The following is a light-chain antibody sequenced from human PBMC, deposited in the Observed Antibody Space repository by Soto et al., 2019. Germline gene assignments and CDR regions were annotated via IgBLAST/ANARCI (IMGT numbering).Light chain of an antibody. CDR3: SSYTRSSTVV. CDR1: NNDVGGYNY. J-gene: IGLJ2*01. V-gene: IGLV2-14*01. Sequence: QSVLTQPASVSGSPGQTVTFSCTGTNNDVGGYNYVSWYQQHPGKAPKLMIYDVSYRPSGVSNRFSGSKSGNTASLTISGLQAEDDADYYCSSYTRSSTVVFGGGTKLTVL. CDR2: DVS.